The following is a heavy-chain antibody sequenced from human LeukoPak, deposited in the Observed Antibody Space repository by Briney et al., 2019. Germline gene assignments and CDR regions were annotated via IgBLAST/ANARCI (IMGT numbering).Heavy chain of an antibody. CDR3: ASAIVLMVYAAFDP. V-gene: IGHV1-69*01. D-gene: IGHD2-8*01. CDR1: RGTFSSYA. CDR2: IIPIFGTA. Sequence: SVKVSCKASRGTFSSYAISWVRQAPGQGLEWMGGIIPIFGTANYAQKFQGRVTITADESTSTAYMELSSLRSEDTAVYYCASAIVLMVYAAFDPWGQGALVTVSS. J-gene: IGHJ5*02.